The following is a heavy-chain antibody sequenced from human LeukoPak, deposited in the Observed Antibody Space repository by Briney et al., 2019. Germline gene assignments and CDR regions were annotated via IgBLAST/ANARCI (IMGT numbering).Heavy chain of an antibody. Sequence: GGSLRLSCAASGFTFSSYGMHWVRQAPGKGLEWVAVIWYDGSNKYYADSVKGRFTISRDNSKNTLYLQMNSLRAEDTAVYYCARGIMITIGGVIVPGYFDYWGQGTLVTVSS. V-gene: IGHV3-33*01. J-gene: IGHJ4*02. CDR2: IWYDGSNK. CDR1: GFTFSSYG. CDR3: ARGIMITIGGVIVPGYFDY. D-gene: IGHD3-16*02.